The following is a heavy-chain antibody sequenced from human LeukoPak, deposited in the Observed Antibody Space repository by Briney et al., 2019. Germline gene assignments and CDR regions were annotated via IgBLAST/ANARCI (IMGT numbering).Heavy chain of an antibody. CDR3: GRRVGSSSGF. V-gene: IGHV4-59*08. J-gene: IGHJ4*02. CDR2: ISYSGRT. D-gene: IGHD6-13*01. CDR1: GGSISNYY. Sequence: PSETLSLTCTVSGGSISNYYGSWIRDPPRGGAERIWHISYSGRTNYSPSLKSRVYISVDTSKNQFSLRLSSLTDADTAVYYCGRRVGSSSGFWGQGALVTVSS.